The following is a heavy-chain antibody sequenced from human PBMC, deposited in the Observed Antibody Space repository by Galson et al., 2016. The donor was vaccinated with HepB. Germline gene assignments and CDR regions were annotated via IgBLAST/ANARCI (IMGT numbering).Heavy chain of an antibody. Sequence: SCKASGYTFTSYYMHWVRQAPGQGLEWMGIINPSGGSTSYAQKFQGRVTVTRDTSTSTVYMELSSLRSEDTAVYYCARGTGTGGYFDDWGQGTLVTVSS. V-gene: IGHV1-46*01. CDR2: INPSGGST. J-gene: IGHJ4*02. D-gene: IGHD3/OR15-3a*01. CDR1: GYTFTSYY. CDR3: ARGTGTGGYFDD.